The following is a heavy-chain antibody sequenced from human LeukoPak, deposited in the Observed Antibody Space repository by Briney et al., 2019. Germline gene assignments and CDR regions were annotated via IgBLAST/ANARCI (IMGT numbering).Heavy chain of an antibody. V-gene: IGHV1-69*13. CDR1: GYTFTGYY. CDR3: ARNLLDSSTWYGVGY. CDR2: IIPIFGTT. J-gene: IGHJ4*02. Sequence: SVKVSCKASGYTFTGYYMHWVRQAPGQGLEWMGGIIPIFGTTNYAQKFQGRVTITADESTSTAYMELSSLRSEDTAMYYCARNLLDSSTWYGVGYWGQGTLVTVSS. D-gene: IGHD6-13*01.